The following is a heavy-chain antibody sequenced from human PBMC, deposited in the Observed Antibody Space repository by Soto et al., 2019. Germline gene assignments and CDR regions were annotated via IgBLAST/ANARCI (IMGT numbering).Heavy chain of an antibody. CDR1: GYSFTSYW. V-gene: IGHV5-51*01. CDR2: IYPGDSDT. Sequence: RESLKISCKGSGYSFTSYWIGWVRQMPGKGLEWMGIIYPGDSDTRYSPSFQGQVTISADKSISTAYLQWSSLKASDTAMYYCARSIVVVVAATQSAFDIWGQGTMVTVSS. J-gene: IGHJ3*02. D-gene: IGHD2-15*01. CDR3: ARSIVVVVAATQSAFDI.